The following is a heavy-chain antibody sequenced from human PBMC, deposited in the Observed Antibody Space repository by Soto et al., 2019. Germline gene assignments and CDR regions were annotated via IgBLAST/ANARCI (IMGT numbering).Heavy chain of an antibody. CDR3: ASLDYNISRY. CDR1: GFTFSSYA. J-gene: IGHJ4*02. CDR2: ISDNAIYT. Sequence: GGSLRLSCAASGFTFSSYAMTWVRQAPGKGLEWVSSISDNAIYTYYADPVKGRFAMSRDNSKNILYLQLNSLRAEDTAVYYCASLDYNISRYWGRGTLVTVSS. D-gene: IGHD3-10*01. V-gene: IGHV3-23*01.